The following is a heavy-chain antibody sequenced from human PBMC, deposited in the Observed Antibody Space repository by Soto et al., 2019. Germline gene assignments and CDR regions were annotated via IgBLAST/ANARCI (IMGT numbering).Heavy chain of an antibody. D-gene: IGHD2-21*02. CDR1: GGSISSGDYY. CDR2: IYYSGST. CDR3: ARDRDGRGVDY. Sequence: SETLSLTCTVSGGSISSGDYYWSWIRQPPGKGLEWIGYIYYSGSTYYNPSLKSRVTISVDTSKNQFSLKLSSVTAADTAVYYCARDRDGRGVDYWGQGTMVTVSS. J-gene: IGHJ4*02. V-gene: IGHV4-30-4*01.